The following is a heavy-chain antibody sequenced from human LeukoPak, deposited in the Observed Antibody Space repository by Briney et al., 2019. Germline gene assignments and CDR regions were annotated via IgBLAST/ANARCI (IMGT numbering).Heavy chain of an antibody. Sequence: PSETLSLTCTVSGYSISTSYYWGWIRQPPGKGLEWIGSIYHSGNTYYNPSLKSRVTISVDTSKNQFSLKLNSVTAADTAVYYCARAGYGDSGFDYWGQGTLVTVSS. V-gene: IGHV4-38-2*02. D-gene: IGHD4-17*01. J-gene: IGHJ4*02. CDR3: ARAGYGDSGFDY. CDR2: IYHSGNT. CDR1: GYSISTSYY.